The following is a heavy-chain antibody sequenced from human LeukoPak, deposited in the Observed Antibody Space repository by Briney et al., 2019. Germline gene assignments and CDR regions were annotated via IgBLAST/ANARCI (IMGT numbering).Heavy chain of an antibody. J-gene: IGHJ4*02. D-gene: IGHD5-24*01. CDR2: IIPIFGTA. V-gene: IGHV1-69*05. CDR1: GGTFSSYA. Sequence: SVKVSCKASGGTFSSYAISWVRHAPGQGIEWMGRIIPIFGTANYAQKFQGRVTITTDESTSTAYMELSSLRSEDTAVYYCARDKRWLQLYYFDYWGQGTLVTVSS. CDR3: ARDKRWLQLYYFDY.